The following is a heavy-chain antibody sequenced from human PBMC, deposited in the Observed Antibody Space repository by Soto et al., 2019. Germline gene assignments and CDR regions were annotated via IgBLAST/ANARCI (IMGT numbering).Heavy chain of an antibody. Sequence: PGGSLRRSCGVSGFTFSTYAITWLRQGPGKGPEYVSSISDSGGGTYYAGSVKGRFTISRDNSKNTVFLQMNSLRAEDTAVYYCATMYYNDSSAFLEYWGHGTLVTVSS. D-gene: IGHD3-22*01. J-gene: IGHJ4*01. V-gene: IGHV3-23*01. CDR3: ATMYYNDSSAFLEY. CDR1: GFTFSTYA. CDR2: ISDSGGGT.